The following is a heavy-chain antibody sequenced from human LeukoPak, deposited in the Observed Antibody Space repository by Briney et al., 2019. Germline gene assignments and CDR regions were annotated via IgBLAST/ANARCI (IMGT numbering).Heavy chain of an antibody. J-gene: IGHJ6*03. V-gene: IGHV1-69*05. CDR2: IIPISGTA. CDR1: GGTFSSHA. CDR3: ARGLQYQLLKALGYYYMDV. Sequence: GASVNVSCKASGGTFSSHAIAWVRQAPGQGPEWMGGIIPISGTANYAQKFQGRVTITTDESTSTAYMELSSLTSDDTAVYYCARGLQYQLLKALGYYYMDVWGEGTTVTVSS. D-gene: IGHD2-2*01.